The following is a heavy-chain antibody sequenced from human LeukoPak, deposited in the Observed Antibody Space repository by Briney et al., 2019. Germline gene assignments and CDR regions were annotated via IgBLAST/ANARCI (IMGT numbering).Heavy chain of an antibody. D-gene: IGHD5-12*01. CDR1: GGSISSTSYY. J-gene: IGHJ4*02. V-gene: IGHV4-39*01. Sequence: SETLTLTCTVSGGSISSTSYYWGWIRQPPGKGLEWIGSIYYSGSTYYNPSLKSRVTISVDTSKNPFSLKLSSVTAADTAVYYCARSQYSSYDHTYRGEGTLVTVSS. CDR3: ARSQYSSYDHTY. CDR2: IYYSGST.